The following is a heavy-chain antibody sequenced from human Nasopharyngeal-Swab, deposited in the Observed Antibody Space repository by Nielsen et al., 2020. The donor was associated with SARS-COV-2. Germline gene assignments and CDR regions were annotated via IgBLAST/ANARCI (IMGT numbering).Heavy chain of an antibody. CDR1: GFTFSSYS. J-gene: IGHJ4*02. Sequence: GGSLRLSCAASGFTFSSYSMNWVRQAPGKGLEWVSSISSSSSYIYYADSVKGRFTISRDNAKNSLYLQMNSLRAEDTAVYYCASLNRGYSYGYPSYWGQGTLVTVSS. V-gene: IGHV3-21*01. D-gene: IGHD5-18*01. CDR2: ISSSSSYI. CDR3: ASLNRGYSYGYPSY.